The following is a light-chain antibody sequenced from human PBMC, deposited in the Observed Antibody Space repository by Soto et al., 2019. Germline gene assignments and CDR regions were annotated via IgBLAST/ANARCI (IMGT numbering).Light chain of an antibody. CDR3: KKRSNWQIN. CDR2: DEY. Sequence: EILLTHSPATLSLSPVEIANLSCSASQSVSSYLAWYQQKPGQAPRLLIYDEYNRATGIKDRFSGSGSGTDFTITISSIEPEDFEVYYCKKRSNWQINFGKGQRREIK. CDR1: QSVSSY. J-gene: IGKJ5*01. V-gene: IGKV3-11*01.